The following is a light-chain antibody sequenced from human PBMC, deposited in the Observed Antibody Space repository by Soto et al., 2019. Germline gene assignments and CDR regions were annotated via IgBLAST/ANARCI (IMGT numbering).Light chain of an antibody. V-gene: IGLV2-14*01. Sequence: QSALTQPASVSGSLGQSITLSCTGSGGDIGAYNYVSWYQHHPGKAPKVMIYEVSNRPSGISYRFSGSKSGNTASLTISGLQAEDEADYYCSSYTSTSTLVLFGGGTKVTVL. CDR2: EVS. J-gene: IGLJ2*01. CDR3: SSYTSTSTLVL. CDR1: GGDIGAYNY.